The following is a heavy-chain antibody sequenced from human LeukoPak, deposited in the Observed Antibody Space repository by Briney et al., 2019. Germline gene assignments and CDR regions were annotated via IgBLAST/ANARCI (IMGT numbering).Heavy chain of an antibody. V-gene: IGHV3-30*02. Sequence: GGSLRLSCAASGFTFSSYGMHWVRQAPGKGLEWVAFIRYDGSNKYYADSVKGRFTISRDNSKNTLYLQMNSLRAEDTAVYYCARDPPPQWELLSLPWDWGQGTLVTVSS. J-gene: IGHJ4*02. D-gene: IGHD1-26*01. CDR3: ARDPPPQWELLSLPWD. CDR2: IRYDGSNK. CDR1: GFTFSSYG.